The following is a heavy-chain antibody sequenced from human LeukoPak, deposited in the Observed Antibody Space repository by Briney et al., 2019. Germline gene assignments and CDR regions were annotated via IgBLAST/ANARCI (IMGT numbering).Heavy chain of an antibody. V-gene: IGHV3-7*03. CDR2: IKQDGSKK. D-gene: IGHD3-10*01. Sequence: PGGSLGLSCAASGFTFSSYWMSWVRQAPGKGLEWVANIKQDGSKKYYVDSVKGRFTISRDNAKNSLYLQMNSLRAEDTAVYYCARDGRWFGELLFASYDYWGQGTLVTVSS. CDR1: GFTFSSYW. CDR3: ARDGRWFGELLFASYDY. J-gene: IGHJ4*02.